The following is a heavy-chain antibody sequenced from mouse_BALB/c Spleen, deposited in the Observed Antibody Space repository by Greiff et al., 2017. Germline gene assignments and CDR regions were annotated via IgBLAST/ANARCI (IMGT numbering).Heavy chain of an antibody. V-gene: IGHV14-1*02. J-gene: IGHJ4*01. Sequence: DVQLQESGAELVRPGALVKLSCKASGFNIKDYYMHWVKQRPEQGLEWIGWIDPENGNTIYDPKFQGKASITADTSSNTAYLQLSSLTSEDTAVYYCARRGPYAMDYWGQGTSVTVSS. CDR2: IDPENGNT. CDR3: ARRGPYAMDY. CDR1: GFNIKDYY.